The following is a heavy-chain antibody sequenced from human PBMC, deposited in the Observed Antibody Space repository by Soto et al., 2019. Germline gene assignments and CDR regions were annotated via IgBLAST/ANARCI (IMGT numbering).Heavy chain of an antibody. J-gene: IGHJ4*02. CDR3: AIRGGFFEF. CDR2: IIPNLGTA. V-gene: IGHV1-69*06. Sequence: QVHLVQSGAEVKKPGSSVTVSCKASGGTFSRNALSWVRQGPGQGPEWMGGIIPNLGTANYAQKFQGRVTITADKSTNTSYMELTSLRSEDTAVYFCAIRGGFFEFWGQGSLVTVSS. D-gene: IGHD2-15*01. CDR1: GGTFSRNA.